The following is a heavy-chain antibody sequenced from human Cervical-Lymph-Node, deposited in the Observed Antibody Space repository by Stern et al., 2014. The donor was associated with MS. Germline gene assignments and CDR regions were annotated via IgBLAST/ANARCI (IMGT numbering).Heavy chain of an antibody. D-gene: IGHD2-21*02. J-gene: IGHJ4*02. CDR3: ARGFCGGDCYTLDY. CDR1: GFTFSSYG. CDR2: IWYDGSNK. Sequence: VQLVQSVGGVVQPGRSLRLSCAASGFTFSSYGMHWVRQAPGKGLEWVAVIWYDGSNKYYADSVKGRFTISRDNSKNTLYLQMNSLRAEDTAVYYCARGFCGGDCYTLDYWGQGTLVTVSS. V-gene: IGHV3-33*01.